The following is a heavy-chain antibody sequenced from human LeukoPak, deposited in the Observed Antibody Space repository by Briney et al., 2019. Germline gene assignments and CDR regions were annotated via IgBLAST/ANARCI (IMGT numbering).Heavy chain of an antibody. CDR2: IYYSGST. J-gene: IGHJ3*02. D-gene: IGHD3-22*01. Sequence: LRLSCAASGFTFSSYWMTWIRQPPGKGLEWIGYIYYSGSTYYNPSLKSRVTISVDTSKNQFSLKLSSVTAADTAVYYCARGGIPLITMIVGDAFDIWGQGTMVTVSS. CDR3: ARGGIPLITMIVGDAFDI. CDR1: GFTFSSYW. V-gene: IGHV4-30-4*01.